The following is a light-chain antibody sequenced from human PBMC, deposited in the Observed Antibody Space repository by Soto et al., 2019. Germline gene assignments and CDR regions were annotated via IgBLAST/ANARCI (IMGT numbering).Light chain of an antibody. Sequence: QSALTQPPSVSGSPGQSVTISCTGTSSDVDNYNRVSWYQQPPGTAPKLMIYEVSNRPSGVPDRLSGSKSGDTASLTISGLQPEDEADYYCSSFTSNNTWVFGGGTKVTVL. CDR3: SSFTSNNTWV. CDR2: EVS. J-gene: IGLJ3*02. CDR1: SSDVDNYNR. V-gene: IGLV2-18*02.